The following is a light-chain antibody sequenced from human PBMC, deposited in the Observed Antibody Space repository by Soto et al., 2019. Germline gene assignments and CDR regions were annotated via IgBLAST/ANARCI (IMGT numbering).Light chain of an antibody. V-gene: IGKV1-5*01. Sequence: DIQMTQSPSTLSASVGARVTIPCRASQSLNNWLAWYQQRPGKAPKLLIYDASTLERGVPSRFSGTGSGTEFTLTISSLQPDDFATYDCQQYHRASITFGQGTRLEIK. CDR1: QSLNNW. J-gene: IGKJ5*01. CDR3: QQYHRASIT. CDR2: DAS.